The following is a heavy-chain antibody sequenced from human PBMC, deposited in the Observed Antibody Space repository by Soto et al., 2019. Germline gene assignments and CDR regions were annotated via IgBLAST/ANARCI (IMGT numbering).Heavy chain of an antibody. J-gene: IGHJ5*01. CDR2: VYHNGGA. V-gene: IGHV4-39*01. D-gene: IGHD2-21*01. CDR3: GRVVEGATRHTDPDS. CDR1: GVSIHNSHSF. Sequence: SETLSLTCTVSGVSIHNSHSFWAWIRQPPGKGLQFIASVYHNGGAHYNSSLKSRVAISVDTANNQVSLRMRSLTAADTAFYYCGRVVEGATRHTDPDSWGQGILVTVSS.